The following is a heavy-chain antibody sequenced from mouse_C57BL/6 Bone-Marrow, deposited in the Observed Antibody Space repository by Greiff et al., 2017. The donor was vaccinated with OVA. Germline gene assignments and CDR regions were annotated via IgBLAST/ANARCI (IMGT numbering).Heavy chain of an antibody. CDR1: GFTFTDYY. CDR2: IRNKANGYTT. J-gene: IGHJ2*01. Sequence: EVQGVESGGGLVQPGGSLSLSCAASGFTFTDYYMSWVRQPPGKALEWLGFIRNKANGYTTEYSASVKGRFTISRDNSQSILYLQMNALRAEDSATYYCARVPRTVPFDYWGQGTTLTVSS. V-gene: IGHV7-3*01. CDR3: ARVPRTVPFDY. D-gene: IGHD4-1*01.